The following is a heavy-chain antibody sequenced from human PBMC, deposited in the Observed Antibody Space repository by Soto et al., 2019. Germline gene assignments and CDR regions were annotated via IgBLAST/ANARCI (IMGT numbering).Heavy chain of an antibody. Sequence: QVLLGESGGGVVQPGTSLRLSCEASRFTFRGYGMHWVRQAPGKGLEWVAVISYDGNNKYYGDSVKGRFTISRDNSKNTLYLQMNSLRAEDTAVYYCAKDPGRHCSAGGCLLNFQFETWGQGTQVTVSS. D-gene: IGHD2-15*01. J-gene: IGHJ5*02. CDR3: AKDPGRHCSAGGCLLNFQFET. CDR2: ISYDGNNK. V-gene: IGHV3-30*18. CDR1: RFTFRGYG.